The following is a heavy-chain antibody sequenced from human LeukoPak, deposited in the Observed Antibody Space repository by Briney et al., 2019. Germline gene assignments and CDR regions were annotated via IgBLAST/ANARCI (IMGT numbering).Heavy chain of an antibody. CDR2: IYYSGST. J-gene: IGHJ4*02. D-gene: IGHD3-9*01. V-gene: IGHV4-38-2*01. CDR1: GLIFSDYY. CDR3: ARHYAGNYDILTGSYYFDY. Sequence: GSLRLSCAASGLIFSDYYMSWIRQPPGKGLEWIGSIYYSGSTYYNPSLKSRVTISVDTSKNQFSLKLSSVTAADTAVYYCARHYAGNYDILTGSYYFDYWGQGTLVTVSS.